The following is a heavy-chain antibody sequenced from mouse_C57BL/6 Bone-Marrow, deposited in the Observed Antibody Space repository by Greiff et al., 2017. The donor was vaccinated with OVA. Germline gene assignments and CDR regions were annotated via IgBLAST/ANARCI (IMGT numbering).Heavy chain of an antibody. CDR1: GFTFSSYA. J-gene: IGHJ4*01. Sequence: EVQLVESGEGLVKPGGSLKLSCAASGFTFSSYAISLFPPPPEPRLECVSSLRRGVDYLYSADTVKGRFTISRDNARNTLYLQMSSLKSEDTAMYYCTRDDDDGAGPYAMDYWGQGTSVTVSS. CDR2: LRRGVDYL. CDR3: TRDDDDGAGPYAMDY. D-gene: IGHD2-4*01. V-gene: IGHV5-9-1*02.